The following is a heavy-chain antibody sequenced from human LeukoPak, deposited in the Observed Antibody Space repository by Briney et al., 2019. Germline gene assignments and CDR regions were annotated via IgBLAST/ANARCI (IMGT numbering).Heavy chain of an antibody. V-gene: IGHV3-7*03. J-gene: IGHJ4*02. CDR3: ARDSPGIMFFGVVTPN. CDR2: IIQDGSEK. Sequence: PGGSLRLSCAASGFTFSSLWMRWVRQAPGKGLEWVAKIIQDGSEKYYADSVKGRFTISRDNAKNTVYLQMNSLRAEDTAVYYCARDSPGIMFFGVVTPNGGQRALVTVSS. D-gene: IGHD3-3*01. CDR1: GFTFSSLW.